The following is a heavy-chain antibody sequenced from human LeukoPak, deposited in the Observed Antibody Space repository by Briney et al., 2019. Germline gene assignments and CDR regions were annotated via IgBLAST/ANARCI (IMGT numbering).Heavy chain of an antibody. J-gene: IGHJ5*02. Sequence: GSLRLSCAASGFTFSKYNMNWVRQPPGKGLEWIGTIYYTGTTYYNPSLKSRLTISVDTSKNQFSLKLTSVTAADTAVYYCARHDYYGSLNWFDPWGQGTLITVSS. CDR1: GFTFSKYN. D-gene: IGHD3-10*01. CDR2: IYYTGTT. V-gene: IGHV4-39*01. CDR3: ARHDYYGSLNWFDP.